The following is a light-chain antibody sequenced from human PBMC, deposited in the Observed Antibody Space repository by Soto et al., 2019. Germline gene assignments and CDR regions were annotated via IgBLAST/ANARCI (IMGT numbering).Light chain of an antibody. CDR3: AAWDDSLNGVV. V-gene: IGLV1-44*01. CDR2: NNN. CDR1: SSNIGSNP. J-gene: IGLJ2*01. Sequence: QLVLTQPPSASGTPGQRVTISCSGSSSNIGSNPVNWYQQLPGTAPKLLIYNNNQRPSGVPDRFSGSKSGTSASLAISGLQSEDEADYYCAAWDDSLNGVVFGGGTQLTVL.